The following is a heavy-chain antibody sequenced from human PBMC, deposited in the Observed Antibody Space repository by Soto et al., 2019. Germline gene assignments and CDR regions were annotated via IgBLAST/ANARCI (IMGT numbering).Heavy chain of an antibody. J-gene: IGHJ6*01. Sequence: WGSLRISCAVSVSTFSNDWMHWVRQAPGKGLVWVSRINRDGSSTNYADFVKGRFTIARDNAKKTVYLQMNSLRAEDTSVYYCARARSYSLDVWGQGTTVTVSS. V-gene: IGHV3-74*01. CDR1: VSTFSNDW. CDR2: INRDGSST. CDR3: ARARSYSLDV.